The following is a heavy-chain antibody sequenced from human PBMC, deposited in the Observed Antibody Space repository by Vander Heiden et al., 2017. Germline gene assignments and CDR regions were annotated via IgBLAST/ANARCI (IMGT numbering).Heavy chain of an antibody. CDR2: IYYSGST. J-gene: IGHJ4*02. Sequence: QVHLQESGPGLVKPSQTLSPTCTVSGGSISSGAYYWSWIRQHPGKGLEWIGYIYYSGSTYYNPSLKSRLTISVDTSKSQFSLILSSVTAADTAVYYCARGTGTSYDYWGQGTLVTVSS. CDR3: ARGTGTSYDY. D-gene: IGHD1-1*01. V-gene: IGHV4-31*03. CDR1: GGSISSGAYY.